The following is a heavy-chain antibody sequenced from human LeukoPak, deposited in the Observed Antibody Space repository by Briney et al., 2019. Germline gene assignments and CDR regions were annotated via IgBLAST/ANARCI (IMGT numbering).Heavy chain of an antibody. CDR3: ARDQYDTWSRRGNFDS. J-gene: IGHJ4*02. Sequence: PGGSLRLSCVASGFTFGKYWMSWVRQAPGKGLEWVANIKLDGSEKNYVDSVKGRFTISRDNTKNSLYLQMNSLRVEDTAVFYCARDQYDTWSRRGNFDSWGQGTLVFVSS. V-gene: IGHV3-7*03. CDR2: IKLDGSEK. D-gene: IGHD3-3*01. CDR1: GFTFGKYW.